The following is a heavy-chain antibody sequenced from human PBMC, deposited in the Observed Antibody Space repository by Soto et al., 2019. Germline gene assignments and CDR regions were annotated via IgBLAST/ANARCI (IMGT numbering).Heavy chain of an antibody. J-gene: IGHJ4*02. CDR2: IKGAAASV. Sequence: EVQLVESGGGLVQPGGSLRLSCEASGFTFSSYWMHWVRQAPGKGLVWISRIKGAAASVNYAASVKGRFTISRDNAKDPLYLQMNSLCAEDTALYYCARGASGRFYFDYWGQGTLVTVSS. CDR3: ARGASGRFYFDY. V-gene: IGHV3-74*01. D-gene: IGHD3-10*01. CDR1: GFTFSSYW.